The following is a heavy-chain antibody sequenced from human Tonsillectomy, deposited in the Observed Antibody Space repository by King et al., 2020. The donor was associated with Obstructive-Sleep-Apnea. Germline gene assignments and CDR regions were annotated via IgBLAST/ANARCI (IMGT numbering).Heavy chain of an antibody. J-gene: IGHJ6*02. Sequence: VQLVESGGDLVQPGGSLRLTCAASGFTVSKNYMSWVRQAPGRGLEWVSVIYSGGDTFYADSVKGRFTISRDNSKNTLYLQMNRLRPEDTAVYYCARALPIFEADVWGQGTTVTVSS. CDR3: ARALPIFEADV. V-gene: IGHV3-66*01. CDR2: IYSGGDT. D-gene: IGHD3-3*01. CDR1: GFTVSKNY.